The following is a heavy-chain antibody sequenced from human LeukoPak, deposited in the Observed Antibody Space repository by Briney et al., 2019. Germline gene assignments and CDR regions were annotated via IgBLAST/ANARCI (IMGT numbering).Heavy chain of an antibody. CDR2: ISSSGSTI. J-gene: IGHJ4*02. D-gene: IGHD6-13*01. V-gene: IGHV3-48*03. CDR1: GFTFSSYE. CDR3: AKGAAAGGGY. Sequence: GGSLRLSCAASGFTFSSYEMNWVRQAPGKGLEWVSYISSSGSTIYYADSVKGRFTISRDNSKNTLYLQMDSLRAEDTAVYYCAKGAAAGGGYWGQGTLVTVSS.